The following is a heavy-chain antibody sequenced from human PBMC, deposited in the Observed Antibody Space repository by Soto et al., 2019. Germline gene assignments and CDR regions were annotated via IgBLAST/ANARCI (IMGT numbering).Heavy chain of an antibody. CDR1: GFTFSSYV. CDR2: ISYDGSYK. V-gene: IGHV3-30*18. J-gene: IGHJ6*02. CDR3: AKDPGGYCCRTRCYTVHGLGV. Sequence: GGSLRLSCAASGFTFSSYVMHWVRQAPGKGLEWVAVISYDGSYKYYADSVKGRFTISRDNSKHTLYLQMSSLRVEDTAVYYCAKDPGGYCCRTRCYTVHGLGVWGQGNT. D-gene: IGHD2-2*01.